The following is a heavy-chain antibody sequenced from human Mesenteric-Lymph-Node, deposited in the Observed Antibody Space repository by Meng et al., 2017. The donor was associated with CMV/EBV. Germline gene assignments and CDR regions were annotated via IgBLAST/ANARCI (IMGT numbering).Heavy chain of an antibody. CDR2: ISYDGSNK. V-gene: IGHV3-30-3*01. CDR3: ARDRVYDFWSGYYYYGMDV. Sequence: GGSLRLSCAASRFRLSDYWMYWVRLAPGKGLEWVAVISYDGSNKYYADSVKGRFTISRDNSKNTLYLQMNSLRAEDTAVYYCARDRVYDFWSGYYYYGMDVWGQGTTVTVSS. CDR1: RFRLSDYW. J-gene: IGHJ6*02. D-gene: IGHD3-3*01.